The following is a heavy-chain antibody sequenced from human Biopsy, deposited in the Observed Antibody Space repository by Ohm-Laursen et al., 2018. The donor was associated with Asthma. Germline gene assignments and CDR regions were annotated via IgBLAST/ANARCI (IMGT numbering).Heavy chain of an antibody. V-gene: IGHV3-30*02. D-gene: IGHD3-3*01. Sequence: SLRLSCAASGFTFMTYGMHWVRQVPGKGLEWVATVGSDESYTDHADSVKGRFTISRDNSKNTVYLQMISLRVEDTSVYYCARGAYYDFWSGYSRPIPGYYGMDVWGHGTTVTVSS. CDR1: GFTFMTYG. CDR2: VGSDESYT. CDR3: ARGAYYDFWSGYSRPIPGYYGMDV. J-gene: IGHJ6*02.